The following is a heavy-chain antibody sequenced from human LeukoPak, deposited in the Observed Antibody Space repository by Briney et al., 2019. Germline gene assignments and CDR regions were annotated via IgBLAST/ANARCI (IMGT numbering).Heavy chain of an antibody. J-gene: IGHJ5*02. V-gene: IGHV4-34*01. CDR2: INHSGST. Sequence: SETLSLTCTVYGGSFSGYYWSWIRQPPGKGLEWIGEINHSGSTNYNPSLKSRVTISVDTSKNQFSLKLSSVTAADTAVYYCARVPVNIWENWFDPWGQGTLVTVSS. CDR1: GGSFSGYY. CDR3: ARVPVNIWENWFDP. D-gene: IGHD1-26*01.